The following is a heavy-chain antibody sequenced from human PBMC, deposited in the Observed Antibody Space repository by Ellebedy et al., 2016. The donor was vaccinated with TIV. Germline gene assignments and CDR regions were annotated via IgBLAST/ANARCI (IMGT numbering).Heavy chain of an antibody. CDR3: ARCVVAHAAFDI. CDR1: GFTFSSYS. D-gene: IGHD2-15*01. CDR2: ISGSSGYI. Sequence: GESLKISCAASGFTFSSYSMNWVRQAPGKGLEWVSSISGSSGYIYYADSVKGRFTISRDNARNSLYLQMNSLRAEDTAVYYCARCVVAHAAFDIWGQGTMVTVSS. V-gene: IGHV3-21*01. J-gene: IGHJ3*02.